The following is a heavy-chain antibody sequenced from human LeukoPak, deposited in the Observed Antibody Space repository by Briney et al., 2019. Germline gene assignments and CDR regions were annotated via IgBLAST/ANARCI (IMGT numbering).Heavy chain of an antibody. J-gene: IGHJ4*02. CDR2: IWYDGSNK. CDR1: GFTFSSYG. Sequence: GGSLRLSCAASGFTFSSYGMHWVRQAPGKGLEWVAVIWYDGSNKYYADSVKGRFTISRDNSKSTLYLQMNSLRAEDTAVYYCARKGLYYYDSSGYYLDPLDYWGQGTLVTVSS. V-gene: IGHV3-33*01. D-gene: IGHD3-22*01. CDR3: ARKGLYYYDSSGYYLDPLDY.